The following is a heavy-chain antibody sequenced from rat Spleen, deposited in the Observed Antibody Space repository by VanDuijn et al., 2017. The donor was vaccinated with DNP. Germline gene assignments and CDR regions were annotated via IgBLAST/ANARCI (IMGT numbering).Heavy chain of an antibody. CDR3: ASLWTLTY. D-gene: IGHD1-3*01. CDR1: GFSFSNYG. J-gene: IGHJ3*01. V-gene: IGHV5S13*01. CDR2: ISTGGGST. Sequence: EVQLVGSGGGLAQPGRSLKLSCAASGFSFSNYGMAWVRQAPTQGLEWVASISTGGGSTYYRDSAKGRFTISRDNAKNTLYLQMDSLRSEDTATYYCASLWTLTYWGQGTLVTVSS.